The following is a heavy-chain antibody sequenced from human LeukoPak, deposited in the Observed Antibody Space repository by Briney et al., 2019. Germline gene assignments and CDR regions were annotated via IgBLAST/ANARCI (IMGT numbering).Heavy chain of an antibody. CDR3: ARRISNWYFDL. J-gene: IGHJ2*01. CDR2: IYPADYDT. CDR1: GYNFTSYW. V-gene: IGHV5-51*01. Sequence: GESLKISCQGSGYNFTSYWIGWGRQVPGKGLEWSGIIYPADYDTRYSPSFQGQVTISADKSISTAYLQWSSLKASDTAMYYCARRISNWYFDLWGRGTLVTVSS.